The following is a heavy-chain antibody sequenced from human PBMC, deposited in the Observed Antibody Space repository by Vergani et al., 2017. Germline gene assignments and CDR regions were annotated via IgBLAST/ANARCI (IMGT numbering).Heavy chain of an antibody. Sequence: QVQLVQSGAEVKKPGSSVKVSCKASPLPFCTYPIPSLPPAPGQRLPWRGGIFPIFGTANYAQKFQGRVTITADESTSTAYMELSSLRSEDTAVYYCARDLTPGWFYYYMDVWGKGTTVTVSS. CDR1: PLPFCTYP. CDR2: IFPIFGTA. D-gene: IGHD2-15*01. V-gene: IGHV1-69*01. J-gene: IGHJ6*03. CDR3: ARDLTPGWFYYYMDV.